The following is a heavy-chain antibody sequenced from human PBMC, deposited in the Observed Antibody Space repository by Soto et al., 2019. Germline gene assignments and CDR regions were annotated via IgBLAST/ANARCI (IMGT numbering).Heavy chain of an antibody. CDR2: ISYDGSNK. V-gene: IGHV3-30*18. Sequence: PGGSLRLSCAASGFTFSSYGMHWVRQAPGKGLEWVAVISYDGSNKYYADSVKGRFTISRDNSRNTLYLQMNSLRAEDTAVYYCAKDLLDSRRNDYWGQGTLVTVSS. CDR3: AKDLLDSRRNDY. CDR1: GFTFSSYG. D-gene: IGHD1-1*01. J-gene: IGHJ4*02.